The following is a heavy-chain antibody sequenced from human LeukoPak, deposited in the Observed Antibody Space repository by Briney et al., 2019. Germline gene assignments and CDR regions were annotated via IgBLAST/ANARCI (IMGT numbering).Heavy chain of an antibody. V-gene: IGHV4-61*02. Sequence: SETLSLTCTVSGGSISRGSYYWSWIRQPAGKGLEWIGRIYTSGSTNYNPSRKSRVTISVDTSKNQSSMKLSSVAAAGTGVYYCARGGSSWYSDWFDPWGQGTLVTVSS. CDR3: ARGGSSWYSDWFDP. CDR2: IYTSGST. CDR1: GGSISRGSYY. D-gene: IGHD6-13*01. J-gene: IGHJ5*02.